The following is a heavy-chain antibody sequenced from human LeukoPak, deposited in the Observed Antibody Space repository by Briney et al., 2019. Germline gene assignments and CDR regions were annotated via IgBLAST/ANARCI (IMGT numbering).Heavy chain of an antibody. CDR1: GYDYTGFY. D-gene: IGHD2-15*01. V-gene: IGHV1-2*06. J-gene: IGHJ6*02. CDR2: INPKSGGT. Sequence: ASVTVSCTASGYDYTGFYIYWVRQAPGQGLEWMGRINPKSGGTNYGQKFQGRVTMTRDTSISTAYMELSRLTSDDTAVYYCARVDRVVVAAPIYYYYGMDVWGQGTTVTVSS. CDR3: ARVDRVVVAAPIYYYYGMDV.